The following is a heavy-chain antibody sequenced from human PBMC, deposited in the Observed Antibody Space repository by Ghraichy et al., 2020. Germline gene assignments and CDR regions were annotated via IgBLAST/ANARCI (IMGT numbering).Heavy chain of an antibody. D-gene: IGHD6-13*01. CDR3: AREGIAAAGTYYYYYGMDV. V-gene: IGHV1-3*01. J-gene: IGHJ6*02. CDR2: INAGNGNT. CDR1: GYTFTSYA. Sequence: ASVKVSCKASGYTFTSYAMHWVRQAPGQRLEWMGWINAGNGNTKYSQKFQGRVTITRDTSASTAYMELSSLRSEDTAVYYCAREGIAAAGTYYYYYGMDVWGQGTTVTVSS.